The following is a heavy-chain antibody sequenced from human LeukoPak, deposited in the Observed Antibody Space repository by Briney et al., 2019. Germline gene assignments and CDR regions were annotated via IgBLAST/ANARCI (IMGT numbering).Heavy chain of an antibody. Sequence: SVKLSCKASGGTFSSYAISWVRQAPGHGLEWMGRIIPLFGTANYAQKFQGRVTITADKSTSTAYMELSSLRSEDTAVYYCARVGDDCSSTSCTTYNWFDPWGQGTLVTVSS. D-gene: IGHD2-2*01. J-gene: IGHJ5*02. CDR3: ARVGDDCSSTSCTTYNWFDP. CDR1: GGTFSSYA. V-gene: IGHV1-69*06. CDR2: IIPLFGTA.